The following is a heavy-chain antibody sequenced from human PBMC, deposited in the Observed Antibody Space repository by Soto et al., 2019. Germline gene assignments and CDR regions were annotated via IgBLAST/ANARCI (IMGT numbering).Heavy chain of an antibody. CDR3: ARVGEYSSSSGYYYYYMDV. CDR2: INSDGSST. Sequence: GGSLRLSCAASGFTFSSYWMHWVRQAPGKGLVWVSRINSDGSSTSYADSVKGRFTISRDNAKNTLYLQMNSLRAEDTAVYYCARVGEYSSSSGYYYYYMDVWGKGTTVTVSS. D-gene: IGHD6-6*01. CDR1: GFTFSSYW. V-gene: IGHV3-74*01. J-gene: IGHJ6*03.